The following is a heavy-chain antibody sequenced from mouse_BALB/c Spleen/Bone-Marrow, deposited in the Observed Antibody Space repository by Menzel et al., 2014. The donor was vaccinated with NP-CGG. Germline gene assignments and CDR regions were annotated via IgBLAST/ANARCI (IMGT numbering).Heavy chain of an antibody. CDR2: ISSGSSTI. D-gene: IGHD1-1*01. CDR1: GFTFSSFG. Sequence: DVKLVESGGGLVQPGGSRKLSCAASGFTFSSFGMHWVRQAPEKGLEWVAYISSGSSTIYYADTVKGRFTISRDNPKNTLFLQMTSLRSEDTAMYYCARRLDGVGGFAYWGQGTLVTVSA. V-gene: IGHV5-17*02. CDR3: ARRLDGVGGFAY. J-gene: IGHJ3*01.